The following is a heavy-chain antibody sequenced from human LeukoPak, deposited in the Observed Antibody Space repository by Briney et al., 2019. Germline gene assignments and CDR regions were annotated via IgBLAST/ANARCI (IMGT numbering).Heavy chain of an antibody. Sequence: GGSLRLSCAASGFTFSNAWMSWVRQAPGKGLEWVGRIKSKTDGGTTDYAAPVKGRFTISRDDSKNTLYLQMNSLKTEDTAVYYCTTELYHRYHDFWSGYYIASSFDYWGQGTLVTVSS. V-gene: IGHV3-15*01. J-gene: IGHJ4*02. CDR2: IKSKTDGGTT. D-gene: IGHD3-3*01. CDR1: GFTFSNAW. CDR3: TTELYHRYHDFWSGYYIASSFDY.